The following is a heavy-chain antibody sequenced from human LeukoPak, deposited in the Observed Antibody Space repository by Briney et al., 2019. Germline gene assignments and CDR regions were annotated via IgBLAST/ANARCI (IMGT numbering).Heavy chain of an antibody. Sequence: SETLSLTCTVSGYSISSGYYWGWIRQPPGKGLEWIGSIYHSGSTYYNPSLKSRVTISVDTSKNQFSLKLSPVTAADTAVYYCARGGTGMAYYYYYMDVWGKGTTVTVSS. CDR3: ARGGTGMAYYYYYMDV. CDR1: GYSISSGYY. J-gene: IGHJ6*03. D-gene: IGHD3-10*01. V-gene: IGHV4-38-2*02. CDR2: IYHSGST.